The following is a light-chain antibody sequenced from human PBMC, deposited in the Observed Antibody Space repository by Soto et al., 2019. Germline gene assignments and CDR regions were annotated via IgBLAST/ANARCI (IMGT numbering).Light chain of an antibody. CDR1: ASDVGGYNR. J-gene: IGLJ2*01. Sequence: QSVLTQPPSVSASPGQSVTISCTGTASDVGGYNRVSWYRQPPGTAPKLMIYEVSNRPSGVPDRFSGSKSGNTASLTISGLQAEDEADYYCSSYTSSNTLLFGGGTKLTVL. V-gene: IGLV2-18*02. CDR3: SSYTSSNTLL. CDR2: EVS.